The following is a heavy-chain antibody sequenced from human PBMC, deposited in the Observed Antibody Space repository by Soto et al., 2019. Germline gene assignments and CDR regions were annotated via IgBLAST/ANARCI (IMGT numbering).Heavy chain of an antibody. CDR3: AGTTSHQWYYMDV. CDR2: TYYRSRWYN. V-gene: IGHV6-1*01. CDR1: GDSFSLNSAA. J-gene: IGHJ6*03. Sequence: PSQTLSLTCAISGDSFSLNSAAWNWIRLSPSRGLEWLARTYYRSRWYNDYAVSVRSRITVNPDTSKNQFSLQLTSVTPEDTAAYYCAGTTSHQWYYMDVWGKGTTVTVSS. D-gene: IGHD1-7*01.